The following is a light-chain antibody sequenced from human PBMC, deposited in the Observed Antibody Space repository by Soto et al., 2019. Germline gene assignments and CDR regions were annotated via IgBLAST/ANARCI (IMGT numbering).Light chain of an antibody. J-gene: IGKJ1*01. CDR3: QQYNNWWA. CDR1: QSVGSN. CDR2: GAS. V-gene: IGKV3-15*01. Sequence: EIVMTQSPGTLSVSPGERATLSCRASQSVGSNLAWYQQKPGQAPRLLIYGASTRATGIPARFSGSGSGTEFTLTISSLQSEDFAVYYCQQYNNWWAFGQGTKVEIK.